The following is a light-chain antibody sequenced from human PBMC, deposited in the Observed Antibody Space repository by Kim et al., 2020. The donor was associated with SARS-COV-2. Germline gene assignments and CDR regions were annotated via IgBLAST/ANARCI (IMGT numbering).Light chain of an antibody. CDR2: DAS. Sequence: SALIGDRVTFTCRASQGVDNDLVWMQHKPGKGPKSLMYDASKLLSGVPSRFSGSGSGTYFTLTITSLQPDDFATYYCQQYNDYPRTFGQGTKLEI. J-gene: IGKJ2*01. V-gene: IGKV1-16*01. CDR3: QQYNDYPRT. CDR1: QGVDND.